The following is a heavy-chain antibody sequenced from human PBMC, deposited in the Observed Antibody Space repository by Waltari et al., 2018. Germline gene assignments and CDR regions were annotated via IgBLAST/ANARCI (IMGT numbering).Heavy chain of an antibody. J-gene: IGHJ4*02. V-gene: IGHV5-51*01. Sequence: EVRLEQSGAEVKKPGESLKISCKAXGYNLLDYWIGWVRQIPGKGPEWMGIIYPGDSDIXVSPSFQGQXTLSADXSISXXYXXWSSLKAXXXAMXYCATVKAVAXMEYYFDXWGQGTLVTXSS. D-gene: IGHD6-19*01. CDR1: GYNLLDYW. CDR2: IYPGDSDI. CDR3: ATVKAVAXMEYYFDX.